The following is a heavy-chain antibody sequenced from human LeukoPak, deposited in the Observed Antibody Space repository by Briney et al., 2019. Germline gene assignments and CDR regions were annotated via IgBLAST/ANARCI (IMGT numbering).Heavy chain of an antibody. V-gene: IGHV3-23*01. CDR1: GFTFSSYA. CDR3: ARGIGITGTFE. J-gene: IGHJ4*02. D-gene: IGHD1-7*01. CDR2: ISGSGGST. Sequence: HPGGSLRLSCAASGFTFSSYAMSWVRQAPGKGLEWVSAISGSGGSTYYADSVKGRFTISRDNAKNSLYLQMNSLRAEDTAVYYCARGIGITGTFEWGQGTLVTVSS.